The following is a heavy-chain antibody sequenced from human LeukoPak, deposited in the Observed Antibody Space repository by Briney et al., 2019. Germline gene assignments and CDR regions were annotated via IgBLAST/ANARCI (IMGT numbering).Heavy chain of an antibody. V-gene: IGHV1-18*01. J-gene: IGHJ5*02. CDR1: GYTFTSYG. D-gene: IGHD3-10*01. CDR3: ARDPDYYGSGSGNWFDP. Sequence: GASVKVSCKASGYTFTSYGISWERQAPGQGLEWMGWISAYNGNTNYAQKLQGRVTMTTDTSTSTAYMELRSLRSDDTAVYYCARDPDYYGSGSGNWFDPWGQGTLVTVSS. CDR2: ISAYNGNT.